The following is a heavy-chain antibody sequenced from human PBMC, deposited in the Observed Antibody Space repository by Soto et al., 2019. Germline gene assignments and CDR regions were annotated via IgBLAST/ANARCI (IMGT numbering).Heavy chain of an antibody. CDR1: GGSISSGGYS. Sequence: SETLSLTCAVSGGSISSGGYSWSWIRQPPGKGLEWIGYIYHSGSTYYNPYLKSRVTISVDRSKTKFSLKLSSVTAADTAVYYCARAVEDSSSWYYFDYWGQGTLVTVSS. J-gene: IGHJ4*02. V-gene: IGHV4-30-2*01. CDR3: ARAVEDSSSWYYFDY. D-gene: IGHD6-13*01. CDR2: IYHSGST.